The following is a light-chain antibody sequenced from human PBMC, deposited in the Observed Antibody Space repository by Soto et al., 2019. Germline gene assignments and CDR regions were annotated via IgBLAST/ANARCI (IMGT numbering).Light chain of an antibody. V-gene: IGLV2-14*01. CDR1: SSEVGGYNY. J-gene: IGLJ1*01. CDR2: DVS. CDR3: SSYTSSSTYV. Sequence: QSALTQPASVSGSPGQSITISCTGTSSEVGGYNYVSWYQQHPGKAPKLIIYDVSNRPSGVSNHFSGSKSGNTASMTNSGLQAEDEADYYCSSYTSSSTYVFGTGTKVTVL.